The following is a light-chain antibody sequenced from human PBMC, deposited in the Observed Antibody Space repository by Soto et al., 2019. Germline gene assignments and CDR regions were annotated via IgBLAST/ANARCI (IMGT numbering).Light chain of an antibody. J-gene: IGKJ2*01. CDR2: GTS. CDR3: HQFGTSPPAFT. CDR1: QSVSTRN. V-gene: IGKV3-20*01. Sequence: VLTRSPGTLSLSPGERATLSCRTSQSVSTRNLAWYQQKPGQAPRLLMYGTSNRATGIPDRFSGSGSGTDFTLTISRLEPEDFAVYYCHQFGTSPPAFTFGQGTKVEIK.